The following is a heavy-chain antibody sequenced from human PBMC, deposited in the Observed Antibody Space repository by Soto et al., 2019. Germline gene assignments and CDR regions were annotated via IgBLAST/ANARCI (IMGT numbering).Heavy chain of an antibody. J-gene: IGHJ4*02. CDR1: GGTFSSYA. CDR3: ATGDSGYDSTVTLRRFDY. D-gene: IGHD5-12*01. Sequence: QVQLVQSGAEVKKPGSSVKVSCKASGGTFSSYAISWVRQAPGQGLEWMGGIIPIFGTANYAQKFQGRVTITADESTSTAYMELRSLRSEDTALYYCATGDSGYDSTVTLRRFDYWGQGTLVTVSS. V-gene: IGHV1-69*01. CDR2: IIPIFGTA.